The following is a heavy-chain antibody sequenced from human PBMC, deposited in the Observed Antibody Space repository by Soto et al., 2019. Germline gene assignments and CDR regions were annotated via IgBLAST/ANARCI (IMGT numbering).Heavy chain of an antibody. J-gene: IGHJ5*02. CDR2: IRGTGLNT. CDR1: GFVFKNLA. Sequence: GGSLRLSCVGSGFVFKNLAINWVRQPPGKGLEWVSVIRGTGLNTYYAASVKGRFNISRDNSKNTVYLQMDSLKVEDTAVYYCAKRASPANIDNWFDPWGPGTRVTVSS. V-gene: IGHV3-23*01. CDR3: AKRASPANIDNWFDP.